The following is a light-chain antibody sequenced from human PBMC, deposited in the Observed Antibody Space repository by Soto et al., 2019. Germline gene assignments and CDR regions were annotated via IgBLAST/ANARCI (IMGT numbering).Light chain of an antibody. Sequence: EIVLTQSPGTLSLSPGERATLSCRASQSISSSYLAWYQQKPGQSPRLLIYAASSRATVIPDRFSGSGSGTDSTLTISRLEPEDFAVYYCQQYGSSSYTFGQGTQLEI. V-gene: IGKV3-20*01. J-gene: IGKJ2*01. CDR1: QSISSSY. CDR3: QQYGSSSYT. CDR2: AAS.